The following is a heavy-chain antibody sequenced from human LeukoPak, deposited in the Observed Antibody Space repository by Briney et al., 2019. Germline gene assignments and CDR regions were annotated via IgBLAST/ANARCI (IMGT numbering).Heavy chain of an antibody. Sequence: GGSLRLSCAASGFTFSSYWMSWVRQAPGKGLEWVANIKQDGSEKYYVDSVKGRFTISRDNAKNSLYLQMNSVRVEDTAVYYCARDLSNYYDSSGFDYWGQGTLVTVSS. CDR2: IKQDGSEK. D-gene: IGHD3-22*01. CDR1: GFTFSSYW. J-gene: IGHJ4*02. CDR3: ARDLSNYYDSSGFDY. V-gene: IGHV3-7*01.